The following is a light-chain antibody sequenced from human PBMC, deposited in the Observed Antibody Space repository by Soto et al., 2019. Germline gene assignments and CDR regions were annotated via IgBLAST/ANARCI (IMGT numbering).Light chain of an antibody. CDR3: QQYDNSPIT. CDR2: GAS. CDR1: QNIRNNY. V-gene: IGKV3-20*01. J-gene: IGKJ5*01. Sequence: EIVMTQSPATLSVSAGERATLSCRASQNIRNNYLAWYQQKPGQAPRLLIYGASSRATGIPDRFSGTGSETDFTLTISRLEPEDFAVYYCQQYDNSPITFGQGTRLEIK.